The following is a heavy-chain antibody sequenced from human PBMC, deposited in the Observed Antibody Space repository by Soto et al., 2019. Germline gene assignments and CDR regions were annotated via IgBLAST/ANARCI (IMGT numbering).Heavy chain of an antibody. CDR1: GGTFSSYA. D-gene: IGHD3-22*01. V-gene: IGHV1-69*01. J-gene: IGHJ1*01. CDR3: AIWDSSXXXXXXX. Sequence: QVQLVQSGAEVKKPGSSVKVSCKASGGTFSSYAISWVRQAPGQGLEWMGGIIPIFGTANYAQKFQGRGTITAEESTSXAYMELSSLXXXXXXXXXCAIWDSSXXXXXXXWGQ. CDR2: IIPIFGTA.